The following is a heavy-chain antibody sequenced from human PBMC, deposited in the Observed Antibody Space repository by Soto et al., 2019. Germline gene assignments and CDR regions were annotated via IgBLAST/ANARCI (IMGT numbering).Heavy chain of an antibody. D-gene: IGHD3-10*01. J-gene: IGHJ4*02. V-gene: IGHV2-5*02. CDR1: GFSLTTNGVS. CDR2: IYWDDVE. CDR3: VPRHASGSYFFDY. Sequence: QSTLKESGPTLVKPTQPLTLTYTFSGFSLTTNGVSVGGIRQPPGKALEWLALIYWDDVERYSPSLKSRLTITKDTSKNQVVLTMTNMDPVDTATYYCVPRHASGSYFFDYWGQGALVTVSS.